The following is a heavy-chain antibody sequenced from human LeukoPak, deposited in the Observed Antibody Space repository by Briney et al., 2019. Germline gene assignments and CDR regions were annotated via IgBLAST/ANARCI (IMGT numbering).Heavy chain of an antibody. CDR2: ISAYNGNT. Sequence: GASVKVSCKASGYTFTSYGISRVRQAPGQGLEWMGWISAYNGNTNYAQKLQGRVTMTTDTSTSTAYMELRSLRSDDTAVYYCARDPTHYCSSTSCYMVDYWGQGALVTVSS. CDR1: GYTFTSYG. J-gene: IGHJ4*02. D-gene: IGHD2-2*02. CDR3: ARDPTHYCSSTSCYMVDY. V-gene: IGHV1-18*01.